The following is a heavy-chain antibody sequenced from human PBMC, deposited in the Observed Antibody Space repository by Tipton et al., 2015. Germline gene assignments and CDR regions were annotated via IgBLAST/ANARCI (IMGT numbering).Heavy chain of an antibody. CDR3: ARGDYGHIWGSDRPNLNAMDV. J-gene: IGHJ6*02. CDR1: GFTFSDYY. CDR2: ISNSGRTI. D-gene: IGHD3-16*02. V-gene: IGHV3-11*01. Sequence: SLRLSCAASGFTFSDYYMSWIRQPPGRGLEWLSYISNSGRTIYYADSMRGRFTISRDNAKNSLYLQMNSLRAEDTAVYHCARGDYGHIWGSDRPNLNAMDVWGQGTTVTVSS.